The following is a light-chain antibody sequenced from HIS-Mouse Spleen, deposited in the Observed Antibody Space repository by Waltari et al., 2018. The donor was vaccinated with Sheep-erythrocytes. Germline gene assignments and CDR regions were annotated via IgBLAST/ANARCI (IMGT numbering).Light chain of an antibody. J-gene: IGLJ3*02. CDR3: SSYTSSSTWV. V-gene: IGLV2-14*03. CDR2: DVS. Sequence: QSALTQPASVSGSPGQSITISCTGTRSDVRGYNYVSWYQQHQGKAPKLMIYDVSNRPSGVSNRFSGSKSGNTASLTISGLQAEDEADYYCSSYTSSSTWVFGGGTKLTVL. CDR1: RSDVRGYNY.